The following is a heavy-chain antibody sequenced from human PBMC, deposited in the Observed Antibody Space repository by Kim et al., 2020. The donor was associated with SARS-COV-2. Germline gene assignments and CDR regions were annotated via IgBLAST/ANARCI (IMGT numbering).Heavy chain of an antibody. CDR2: INHSGST. Sequence: SETLSLTCAVYGGSFSGYYWSWIRQPPGKGLEWIGEINHSGSTNYNPSLKSRVTISVDTSKNQFSLKLSSVTAADTAVYYCARGTRQWLSRHYYYYMDVGAKGPRSPSP. CDR3: ARGTRQWLSRHYYYYMDV. CDR1: GGSFSGYY. V-gene: IGHV4-34*01. D-gene: IGHD6-19*01. J-gene: IGHJ6*03.